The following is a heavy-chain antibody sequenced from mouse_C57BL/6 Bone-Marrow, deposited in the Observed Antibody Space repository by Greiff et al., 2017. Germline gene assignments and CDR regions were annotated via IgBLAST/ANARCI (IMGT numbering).Heavy chain of an antibody. J-gene: IGHJ4*01. D-gene: IGHD1-1*02. CDR3: ASLWGVDY. V-gene: IGHV1-55*01. CDR2: IYPGSGST. Sequence: QVQLQQPGAELVTPGASVKMSCKASGYNFNSYWITWVKQRPGQGLEWLGDIYPGSGSTNYTEMFKSTATLTVDTSSSTAYMQLSSLTSEDSAVYDCASLWGVDYCGQGTSVTVSS. CDR1: GYNFNSYW.